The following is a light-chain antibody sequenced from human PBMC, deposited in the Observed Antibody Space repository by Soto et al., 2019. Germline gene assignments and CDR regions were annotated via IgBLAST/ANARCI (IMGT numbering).Light chain of an antibody. V-gene: IGLV1-44*01. CDR2: SNN. J-gene: IGLJ1*01. CDR3: AAWDDSLNGYV. CDR1: SSNIGSNT. Sequence: QSVLTRPPSASGTPGRRVVISCSGSSSNIGSNTVNWYQQLPGTAPKLLIYSNNHRPSGVPDRFSGSKSGTSASLAISGLQSDDEADYYCAAWDDSLNGYVFATGTKVTVL.